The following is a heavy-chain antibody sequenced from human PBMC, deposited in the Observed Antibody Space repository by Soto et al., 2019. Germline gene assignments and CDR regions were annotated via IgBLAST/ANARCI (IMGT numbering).Heavy chain of an antibody. V-gene: IGHV3-33*01. J-gene: IGHJ4*02. D-gene: IGHD2-2*01. CDR1: GCTFSSYG. Sequence: GGSLRLSCAAAGCTFSSYGMHWVRQAPGKGLEWVAVIWYDGSNKYYADSVKGRFTISRDNSKNTLYLQMNSLRAEDTAVYYCAREFTGYCSSTSCYLDYWGQGTLVTVSS. CDR3: AREFTGYCSSTSCYLDY. CDR2: IWYDGSNK.